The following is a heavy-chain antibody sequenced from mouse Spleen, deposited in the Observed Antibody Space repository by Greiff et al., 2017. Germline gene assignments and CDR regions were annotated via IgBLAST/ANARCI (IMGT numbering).Heavy chain of an antibody. V-gene: IGHV5-16*01. J-gene: IGHJ3*01. CDR2: INYDGSST. D-gene: IGHD2-3*01. Sequence: EVQRVESEGGLVQPGSSMKLSCTASGFTFSDYYMAWVRQVPEKGLEWVANINYDGSSTYYLDSLKSRFIISRDNAKNILYLQMSSLKSEDTATYYCASYDGYYGGFAYWGQGTLVTVSA. CDR1: GFTFSDYY. CDR3: ASYDGYYGGFAY.